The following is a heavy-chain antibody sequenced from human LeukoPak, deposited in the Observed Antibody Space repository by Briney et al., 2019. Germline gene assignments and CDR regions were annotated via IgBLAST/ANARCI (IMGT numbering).Heavy chain of an antibody. CDR1: GGSISRYY. D-gene: IGHD6-13*01. Sequence: SETLSLTCTVSGGSISRYYWSWIRQPAGKGLEWIGRIYTSGSTNYNPSLKSRVTMSVDTSKNQFSLELSSVTAADTAVYYCARGVRAAGTEADYWGQGTLVTVSS. CDR3: ARGVRAAGTEADY. V-gene: IGHV4-4*07. CDR2: IYTSGST. J-gene: IGHJ4*02.